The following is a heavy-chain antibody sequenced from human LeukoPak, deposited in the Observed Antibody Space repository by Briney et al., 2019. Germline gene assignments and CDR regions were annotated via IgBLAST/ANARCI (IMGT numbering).Heavy chain of an antibody. D-gene: IGHD1-14*01. V-gene: IGHV3-23*01. CDR3: ARRTAGDY. CDR2: ISGSGGST. J-gene: IGHJ4*02. Sequence: GGSLRLSCAASGFTVSSNYMSWVRQAPGKGLEWVSAISGSGGSTYYADSVKGRFTISRDNSKNTLYLQMNSLRAEDTAVYYCARRTAGDYWGQGTLVTVSS. CDR1: GFTVSSNY.